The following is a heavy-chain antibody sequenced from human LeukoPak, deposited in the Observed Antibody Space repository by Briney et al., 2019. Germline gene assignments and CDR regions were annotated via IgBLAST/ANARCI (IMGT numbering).Heavy chain of an antibody. V-gene: IGHV3-48*02. CDR1: GFTFSSFS. J-gene: IGHJ4*02. D-gene: IGHD1-1*01. CDR2: ISASSSTM. Sequence: PGRSLRLSCVASGFTFSSFSMNWVRQAPGKGLEWISYISASSSTMYYADSVKGRFTISRDNAKNSLSLQINSLRDVDTAVFYCARDAGTGYFDYWGQGTLVTVSS. CDR3: ARDAGTGYFDY.